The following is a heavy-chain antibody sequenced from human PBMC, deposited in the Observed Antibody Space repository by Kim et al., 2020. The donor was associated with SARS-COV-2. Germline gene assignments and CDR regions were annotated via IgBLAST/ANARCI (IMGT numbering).Heavy chain of an antibody. J-gene: IGHJ4*02. CDR3: ARGPSSWSPPFDY. V-gene: IGHV3-33*01. Sequence: GGSLRLSCAASGFTFSSYGMHWVRQAPGKGLEWVAVIWYDGSNKYYADSVKGRFTISRDNSKNTLYLQMNSLRAEDTAVYYCARGPSSWSPPFDYWGQGTLVTVSS. D-gene: IGHD6-13*01. CDR1: GFTFSSYG. CDR2: IWYDGSNK.